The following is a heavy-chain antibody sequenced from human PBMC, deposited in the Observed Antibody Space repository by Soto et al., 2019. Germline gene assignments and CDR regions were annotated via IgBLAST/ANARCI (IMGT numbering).Heavy chain of an antibody. CDR3: ARENQRVPLGSYFDS. CDR2: ITPIYPTT. J-gene: IGHJ4*02. V-gene: IGHV1-69*13. Sequence: SVKVSCKASGGTFYTYTFSWVRQAPGQGLEWMGSITPIYPTTNYAEKFQGRLTVTADGSTNTAYMELNSLTSEDTAVYYCARENQRVPLGSYFDSWGQGTLVTVSS. CDR1: GGTFYTYT.